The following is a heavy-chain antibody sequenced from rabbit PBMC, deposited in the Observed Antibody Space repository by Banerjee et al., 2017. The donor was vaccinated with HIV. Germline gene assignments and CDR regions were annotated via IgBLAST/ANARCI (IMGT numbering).Heavy chain of an antibody. J-gene: IGHJ4*01. D-gene: IGHD6-1*01. CDR2: IYTGSGHI. CDR3: ARGGYDENYFNL. V-gene: IGHV1S45*01. CDR1: GFSFSSGYD. Sequence: QEQLVESGGGLVKPGGSLTLTCTASGFSFSSGYDMCWVRQAPGKGLEWIGCIYTGSGHIYYASWAKGRFTISKTSSTTVTLQMTSLTAADTAIYFCARGGYDENYFNLWGPGTLVTVS.